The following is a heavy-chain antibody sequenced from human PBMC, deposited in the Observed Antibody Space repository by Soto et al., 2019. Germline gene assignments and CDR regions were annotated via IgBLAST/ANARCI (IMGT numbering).Heavy chain of an antibody. CDR1: GGTFSSYA. V-gene: IGHV1-69*13. CDR2: IIPIFGTA. CDR3: ARGVRNYYYGMDV. J-gene: IGHJ6*02. Sequence: SVKVSCKASGGTFSSYAISWVRQAPGQGLEWMGGIIPIFGTANYAQKFQGRVTITADESTSTAYMKLSSLRSEDTAVYYCARGVRNYYYGMDVWGQGTTVTVSS.